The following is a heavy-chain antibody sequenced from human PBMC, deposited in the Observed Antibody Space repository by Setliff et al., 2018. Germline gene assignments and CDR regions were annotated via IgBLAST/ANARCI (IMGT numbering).Heavy chain of an antibody. V-gene: IGHV4-39*02. CDR1: GGSISSSSPF. D-gene: IGHD2-21*02. Sequence: SETLSLTCSVSGGSISSSSPFWGWIRQPPGKGLEWIGSISYSGGRTYYTPSLRGRVTISVDTSNNQFSLKLTSVTAADTAIYYCARDLGHGGDSDYWGQGILVTVSS. J-gene: IGHJ4*02. CDR2: ISYSGGRT. CDR3: ARDLGHGGDSDY.